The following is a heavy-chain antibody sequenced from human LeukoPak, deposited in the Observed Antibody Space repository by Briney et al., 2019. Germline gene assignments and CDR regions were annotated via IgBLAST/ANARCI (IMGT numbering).Heavy chain of an antibody. CDR1: GGSISSYY. CDR3: ARTVEMATPYYYYYMDV. J-gene: IGHJ6*03. V-gene: IGHV4-59*01. Sequence: PSETLSLTCTVSGGSISSYYWSWIRQPPGKGLEWIGYIYYSGSTNYNPSLKSRVTISVDTSKNQFSLKLSSVTAADTAVYCCARTVEMATPYYYYYMDVWGKGTTVTISS. D-gene: IGHD5-24*01. CDR2: IYYSGST.